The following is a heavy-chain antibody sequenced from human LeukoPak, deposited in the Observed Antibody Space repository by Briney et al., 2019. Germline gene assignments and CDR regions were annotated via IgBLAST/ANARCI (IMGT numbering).Heavy chain of an antibody. CDR3: AREGYSSSWYGVGPDYYYYYMDV. D-gene: IGHD6-13*01. V-gene: IGHV4-59*01. J-gene: IGHJ6*03. CDR2: IYYSGST. Sequence: PSETLSLTCTVSGGSISSYYWSWIRQPPGKGLEWIGYIYYSGSTNYNPSLKSRVTISVDTSTNQFSLKLSSVTAADTAVYYCAREGYSSSWYGVGPDYYYYYMDVWGKGTTVTISS. CDR1: GGSISSYY.